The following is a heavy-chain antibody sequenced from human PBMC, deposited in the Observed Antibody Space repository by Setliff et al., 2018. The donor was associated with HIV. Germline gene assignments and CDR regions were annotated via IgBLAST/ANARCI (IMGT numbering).Heavy chain of an antibody. CDR1: GYTFTSYW. CDR2: IYPGDSDT. J-gene: IGHJ4*02. V-gene: IGHV5-51*01. CDR3: ARRASKASLDY. Sequence: GESLKISCKGSGYTFTSYWIGWVRQMPGKGLEWMGIIYPGDSDTRYSPSFQGRVAISADKSINTAYLQWSSLQASDTAMYYCARRASKASLDYWGQGTLVTVSS.